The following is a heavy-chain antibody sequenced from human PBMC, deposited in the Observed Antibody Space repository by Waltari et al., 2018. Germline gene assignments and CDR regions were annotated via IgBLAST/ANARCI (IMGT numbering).Heavy chain of an antibody. D-gene: IGHD1-26*01. V-gene: IGHV3-48*01. CDR1: GFPLRSYS. CDR2: ISSSSSTI. J-gene: IGHJ2*01. Sequence: EVQLVESGGGLVPPGGSLRLSCAASGFPLRSYSMNWLRQAPGKGLEWVSYISSSSSTIYYADSVKGRFTISRDNAKNSLYLQMNSLRAEDTAVYYCAREESYGTGYFDLWGRGTLVTVSS. CDR3: AREESYGTGYFDL.